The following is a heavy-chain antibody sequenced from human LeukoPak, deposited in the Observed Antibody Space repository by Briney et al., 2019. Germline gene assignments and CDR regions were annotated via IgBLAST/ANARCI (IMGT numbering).Heavy chain of an antibody. Sequence: SGTLSLTCAVSRGSISSNNWWCWVRQPPGKRLEWIAEIYPSWSTNYNPSLKSRVTISVDKSKNQFSLKLSSVTAADTAMYYCARDSYYFGSGSDNTPYNWFDPWGQGTLVTASP. J-gene: IGHJ5*02. CDR3: ARDSYYFGSGSDNTPYNWFDP. D-gene: IGHD3-10*01. V-gene: IGHV4-4*02. CDR2: IYPSWST. CDR1: RGSISSNNW.